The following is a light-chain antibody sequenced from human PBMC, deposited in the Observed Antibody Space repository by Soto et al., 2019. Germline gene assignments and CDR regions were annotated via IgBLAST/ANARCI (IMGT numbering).Light chain of an antibody. Sequence: EIVMTQSPATLSVSPGERATLSCRASQSVSSNLAWYQQKPGQAPRLLIYGASTRATGIPARFSGSGSGTEFTLTISSLQSEDFAVYYCQQYNNWPPDTLGQGIKLEIK. J-gene: IGKJ2*01. CDR2: GAS. CDR1: QSVSSN. V-gene: IGKV3-15*01. CDR3: QQYNNWPPDT.